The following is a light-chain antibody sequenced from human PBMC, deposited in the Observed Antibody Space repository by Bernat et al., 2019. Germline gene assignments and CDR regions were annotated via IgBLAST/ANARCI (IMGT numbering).Light chain of an antibody. J-gene: IGLJ1*01. V-gene: IGLV3-21*04. CDR3: QVWDTTTDQYV. CDR1: NIGTKS. CDR2: SDS. Sequence: SYVLTQPPSVSVAPGRTARITCGGTNIGTKSVHWYEQKPGQAPVLVIYSDSGRPSGIPERLSASNSGNTAILTISSVEAGDGADYYCQVWDTTTDQYVFGTGTKVTVL.